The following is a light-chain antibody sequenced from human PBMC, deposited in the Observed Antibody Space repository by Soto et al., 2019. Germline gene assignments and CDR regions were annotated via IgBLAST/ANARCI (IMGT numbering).Light chain of an antibody. CDR1: QSVSSSY. CDR2: GAS. CDR3: QQYRSPPRT. Sequence: EIVLTQSPGTLSLSPGERATLSCRASQSVSSSYLAWYQQKPGQAPRLLIYGASSRATGIPDRFSGSGSGTGLTLTISRLEPDDWTVYDSQQYRSPPRTFGQGTQLEIK. J-gene: IGKJ2*01. V-gene: IGKV3-20*01.